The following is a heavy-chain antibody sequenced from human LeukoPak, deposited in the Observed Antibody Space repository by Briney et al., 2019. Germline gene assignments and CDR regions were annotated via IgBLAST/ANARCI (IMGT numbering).Heavy chain of an antibody. J-gene: IGHJ4*02. CDR2: ISGSGGST. Sequence: GGSLRLSCAASGFTFNSYAMSWVRQAPGKGLEWVSAISGSGGSTYYADSVKGRFTISRDNSKNTLYLQMNSLRAEDTAVYYCAKDALDCSSTSCYAPMDYWGQGTLVTVSS. D-gene: IGHD2-2*01. CDR1: GFTFNSYA. CDR3: AKDALDCSSTSCYAPMDY. V-gene: IGHV3-23*01.